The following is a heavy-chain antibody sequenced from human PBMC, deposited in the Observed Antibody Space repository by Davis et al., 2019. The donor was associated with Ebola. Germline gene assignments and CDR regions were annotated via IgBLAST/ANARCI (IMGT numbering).Heavy chain of an antibody. J-gene: IGHJ4*02. CDR3: ANEQDYYDSSGYYYVEQY. D-gene: IGHD3-22*01. CDR2: IYYSGST. CDR1: GGSISSGGYY. V-gene: IGHV4-31*03. Sequence: MPSETLSLTCTVSGGSISSGGYYWSWIRQHPGKGLEWIGYIYYSGSTYYNPSLKSRVTISVDTSKNQFSLKLSSVTAADTAVYYCANEQDYYDSSGYYYVEQYWGQGTLVTVSS.